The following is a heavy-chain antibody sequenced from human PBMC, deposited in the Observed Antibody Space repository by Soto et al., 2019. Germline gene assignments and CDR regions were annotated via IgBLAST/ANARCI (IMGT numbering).Heavy chain of an antibody. J-gene: IGHJ4*02. Sequence: GGSLRLSCAASGFTFSDYYMSWIRQAPGKGLEWVSYISSSGSTIYYADSVKGRFTISRDNAKNSLYLQMNSRRAEDTAVYYCAREVRSGYGYRYYFDYWGQGTLVTVSS. V-gene: IGHV3-11*01. CDR3: AREVRSGYGYRYYFDY. CDR2: ISSSGSTI. CDR1: GFTFSDYY. D-gene: IGHD5-18*01.